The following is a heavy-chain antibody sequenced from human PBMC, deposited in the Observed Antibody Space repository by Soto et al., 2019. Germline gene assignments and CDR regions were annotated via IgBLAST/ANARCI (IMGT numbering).Heavy chain of an antibody. J-gene: IGHJ3*01. CDR3: AKFTVNSGGGEFDV. CDR2: MSGNSDRR. Sequence: EVQLLESGGGLIQPGGSLRLSCAASGFTFSSYAMSWVRQGPGKGLEWVSGMSGNSDRRYYADSVKGRFTISRDNSKNTLYLQMNSLRVEDTALYYCAKFTVNSGGGEFDVWAMGQWSPSLQ. CDR1: GFTFSSYA. D-gene: IGHD3-10*01. V-gene: IGHV3-23*01.